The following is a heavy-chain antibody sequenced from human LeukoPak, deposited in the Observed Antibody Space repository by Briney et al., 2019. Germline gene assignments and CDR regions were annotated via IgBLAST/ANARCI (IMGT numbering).Heavy chain of an antibody. CDR1: GYSFTSYW. D-gene: IGHD6-13*01. J-gene: IGHJ4*02. CDR2: IYPGDSDT. CDR3: ARGLAAGTLLTPFDY. Sequence: GESLKISCKGSGYSFTSYWIGWVRQMPGKGLEWMGTIYPGDSDTRYSPSFQGQVTISADKSISTAYLQWSSLKASDTAMYYCARGLAAGTLLTPFDYWGQGTLVTVSS. V-gene: IGHV5-51*01.